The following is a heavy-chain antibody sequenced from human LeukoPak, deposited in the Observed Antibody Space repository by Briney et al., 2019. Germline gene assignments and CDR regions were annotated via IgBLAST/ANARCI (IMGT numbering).Heavy chain of an antibody. CDR3: ARPSTPNYYYYGMDV. Sequence: PVDSHTRYSPSFQGQITISADTSTNTAYLQWSSLKASDTAMYYCARPSTPNYYYYGMDVWGQGTTVTVSS. CDR2: PVDSHT. V-gene: IGHV5-51*01. J-gene: IGHJ6*02.